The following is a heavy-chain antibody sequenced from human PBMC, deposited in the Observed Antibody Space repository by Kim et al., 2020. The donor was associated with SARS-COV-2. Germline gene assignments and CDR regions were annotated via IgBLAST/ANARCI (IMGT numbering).Heavy chain of an antibody. CDR3: ARAPNCHYYDSSGYYCHLGGSFDY. CDR2: IWNDGSNK. CDR1: GFTFSSYG. J-gene: IGHJ4*02. D-gene: IGHD3-22*01. V-gene: IGHV3-33*01. Sequence: GGSLRLSCAASGFTFSSYGMHWVRQAPGKGLEWVAVIWNDGSNKYYADSVKGRFTISRDNSKNTLYLQMNSLRAEDTAVYYCARAPNCHYYDSSGYYCHLGGSFDYWGQETLVTVSS.